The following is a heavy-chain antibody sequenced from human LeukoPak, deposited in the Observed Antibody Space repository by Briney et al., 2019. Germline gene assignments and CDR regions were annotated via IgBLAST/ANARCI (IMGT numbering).Heavy chain of an antibody. Sequence: GGSLRLSCAASGFTFSSYSMNWVRQAPGKGLEWVSSISTSSTYIYYADSVKGRFTISRDNAKNSLYLQMNSLEPEDTAVYYCNRDTRTSDYWGQGTLVTVSS. CDR1: GFTFSSYS. CDR2: ISTSSTYI. CDR3: NRDTRTSDY. J-gene: IGHJ4*02. V-gene: IGHV3-21*03. D-gene: IGHD2-15*01.